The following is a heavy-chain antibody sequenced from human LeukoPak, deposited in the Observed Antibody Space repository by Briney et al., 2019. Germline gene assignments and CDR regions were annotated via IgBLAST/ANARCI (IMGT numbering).Heavy chain of an antibody. Sequence: GSSVKVSCKASGGTFSSYAISWVRQAPRQGLEWMGGIIPIFGTTNNAQKFQGRVTITAHESTSTAYMDLSSLRSEETAVYYCAREWYSSSWWWPNYYYYMDVWGKGTTVTVSS. V-gene: IGHV1-69*01. CDR3: AREWYSSSWWWPNYYYYMDV. J-gene: IGHJ6*03. D-gene: IGHD6-13*01. CDR1: GGTFSSYA. CDR2: IIPIFGTT.